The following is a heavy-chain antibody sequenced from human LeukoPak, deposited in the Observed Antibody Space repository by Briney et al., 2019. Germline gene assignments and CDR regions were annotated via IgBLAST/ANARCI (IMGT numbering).Heavy chain of an antibody. Sequence: SETLSLTCTVSGGSINSHSYYWGWIRQPPGKGLEWIGSVYYDGTSYSNPSLTSRAAVFVDTSRDEFSLDLSFVTAADTAVYYCVRHISTNTGYFNSCGQGTLVSVSS. CDR2: VYYDGTS. D-gene: IGHD5-24*01. J-gene: IGHJ4*02. V-gene: IGHV4-39*01. CDR1: GGSINSHSYY. CDR3: VRHISTNTGYFNS.